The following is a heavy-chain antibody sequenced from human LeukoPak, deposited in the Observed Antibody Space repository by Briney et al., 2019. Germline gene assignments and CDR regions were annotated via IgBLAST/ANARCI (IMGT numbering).Heavy chain of an antibody. J-gene: IGHJ4*02. CDR3: AKDRVTTVTSFFSQFDY. D-gene: IGHD4-17*01. CDR2: ITGSGDKT. CDR1: GFTFSSYA. Sequence: GGSLRLSCAASGFTFSSYAMTWVRQAPGKGLEWLSAITGSGDKTYYADSVKGRFTVSRDNSKNTVYLQINSLRADDTAVYYCAKDRVTTVTSFFSQFDYWGQGTLVTVSS. V-gene: IGHV3-23*01.